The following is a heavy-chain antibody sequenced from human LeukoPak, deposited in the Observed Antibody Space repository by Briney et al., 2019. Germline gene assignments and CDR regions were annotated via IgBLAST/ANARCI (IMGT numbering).Heavy chain of an antibody. CDR1: GFTFSSYA. CDR3: ARGSPSSPEADY. J-gene: IGHJ4*02. Sequence: PGGSLRLSCAASGFTFSSYAMHWVRRAPGKGLEWVAVISYDGSNKYYADSVKGRFTISRDNSKNTLYLQMNSLRAEDTAVYYCARGSPSSPEADYWGQGTLVTVSS. V-gene: IGHV3-30-3*01. CDR2: ISYDGSNK. D-gene: IGHD6-13*01.